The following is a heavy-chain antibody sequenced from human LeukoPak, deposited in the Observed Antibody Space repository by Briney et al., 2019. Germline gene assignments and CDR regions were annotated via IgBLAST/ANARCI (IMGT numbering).Heavy chain of an antibody. J-gene: IGHJ4*02. CDR3: ATGMYGGTWYYFDY. Sequence: GGSLRLSCAASGFTFSSYGMHWVRQAPGKGLEWVAVISYDGSNKYYADSVKGRFTISRDNSKNTLYLQMNSLRAEDTAVYYCATGMYGGTWYYFDYWGQGTLVTVSS. D-gene: IGHD4-23*01. V-gene: IGHV3-30*03. CDR2: ISYDGSNK. CDR1: GFTFSSYG.